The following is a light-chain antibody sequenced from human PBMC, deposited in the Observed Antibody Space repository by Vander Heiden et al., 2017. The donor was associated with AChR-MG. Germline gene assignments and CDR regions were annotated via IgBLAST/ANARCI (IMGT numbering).Light chain of an antibody. Sequence: DIQMTQSPSSLSASVGDRVTLTCRASQGISNYLAWYQQKPGQVPKLLIYAASTLQSGVPFRFSGSGSGTDFTLTISSLQPEDVATYYCQKYNSALALTFGGGTKVEI. CDR2: AAS. J-gene: IGKJ4*01. CDR3: QKYNSALALT. CDR1: QGISNY. V-gene: IGKV1-27*01.